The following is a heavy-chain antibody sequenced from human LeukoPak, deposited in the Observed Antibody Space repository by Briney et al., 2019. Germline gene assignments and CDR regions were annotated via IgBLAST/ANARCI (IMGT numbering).Heavy chain of an antibody. J-gene: IGHJ6*02. CDR1: GFTFSDYY. Sequence: GGSLRLSCAASGFTFSDYYMSWLRQAPGKGLEWVSYISSSGSTIYYADSVKGRFTISRDNAKSTLYLQMNSLRAEDTAVYYCARDAVDTANAVWSQGTTVTVSS. D-gene: IGHD5-18*01. V-gene: IGHV3-11*04. CDR2: ISSSGSTI. CDR3: ARDAVDTANAV.